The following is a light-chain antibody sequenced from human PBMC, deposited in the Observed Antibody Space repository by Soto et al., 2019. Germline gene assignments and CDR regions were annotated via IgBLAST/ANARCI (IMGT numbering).Light chain of an antibody. V-gene: IGLV2-14*01. CDR2: EVS. Sequence: ALAQPASVSGSPGQSITISCTGTSSDVGGYNYVSWYQQHPGKAPKLMIYEVSNRPSGVSNRFSGSKSGNTASLTISGLQAEDEADYYCSSYTSSSTVFGTGTKVTVL. CDR1: SSDVGGYNY. J-gene: IGLJ1*01. CDR3: SSYTSSSTV.